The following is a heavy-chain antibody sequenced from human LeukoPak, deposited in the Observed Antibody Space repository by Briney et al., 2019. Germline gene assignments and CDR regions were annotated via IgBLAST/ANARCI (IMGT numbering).Heavy chain of an antibody. V-gene: IGHV1-69*13. CDR2: IIPIFGTA. D-gene: IGHD6-13*01. CDR3: ARSSSSWYYYFDY. CDR1: GGTFSSYA. Sequence: ASVKVSCKTSGGTFSSYAISWVRQAPGQGLEWMGGIIPIFGTANYAQKFQGRVTITADESTSTAYMELSSLRSEDTAVYYCARSSSSWYYYFDYWGQGTLVTVSS. J-gene: IGHJ4*02.